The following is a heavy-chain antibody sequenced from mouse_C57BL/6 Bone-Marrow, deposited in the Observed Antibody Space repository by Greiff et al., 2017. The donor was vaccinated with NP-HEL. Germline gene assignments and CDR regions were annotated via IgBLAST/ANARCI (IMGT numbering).Heavy chain of an antibody. V-gene: IGHV5-17*01. Sequence: EVKVVESGGGLVKPGGSLKLSCAASGFTFSDYGMHWVRQAPEKGLEWVAYISSGSSTIYYADTVKGRFTISRDNAKNTLFLQMTSLRSEDTAMYYCARRDYYYGSWDYWGQGTSVTVSS. J-gene: IGHJ4*01. CDR2: ISSGSSTI. CDR1: GFTFSDYG. CDR3: ARRDYYYGSWDY. D-gene: IGHD1-1*01.